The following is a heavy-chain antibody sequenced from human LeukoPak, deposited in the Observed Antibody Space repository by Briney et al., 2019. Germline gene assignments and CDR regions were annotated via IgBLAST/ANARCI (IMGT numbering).Heavy chain of an antibody. CDR3: ARGPNYGDRVDYFDY. V-gene: IGHV3-7*01. CDR1: GFIFRNHW. CDR2: IKQGGNEK. D-gene: IGHD4-17*01. Sequence: GGSLRLSCAASGFIFRNHWMSWVRQVPGRGLEWVAHIKQGGNEKHYVDSVEGRFTLSRDDSKNSLYLQMNSLRVDDSAVYYCARGPNYGDRVDYFDYWGQGTLVTVS. J-gene: IGHJ4*02.